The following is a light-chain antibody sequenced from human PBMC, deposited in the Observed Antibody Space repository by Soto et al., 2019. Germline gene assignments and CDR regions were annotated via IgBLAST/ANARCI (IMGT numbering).Light chain of an antibody. Sequence: QPVLTQSSSASASLGSSVKLTCTLTSGHSSYIIAWHQQQPGKAPRYLMKLEGSGSYNKGSGVPDRFSGSGSGADRYLTISNLHFEDEADYYCETWDSNTRVFGGGTKLTVL. CDR1: SGHSSYI. CDR2: LEGSGSY. CDR3: ETWDSNTRV. J-gene: IGLJ2*01. V-gene: IGLV4-60*02.